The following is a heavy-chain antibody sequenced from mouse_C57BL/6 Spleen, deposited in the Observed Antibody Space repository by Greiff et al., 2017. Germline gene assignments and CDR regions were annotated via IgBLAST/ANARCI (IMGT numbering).Heavy chain of an antibody. V-gene: IGHV1-62-2*01. CDR3: SRHEERSYYDSSYRYFDV. Sequence: VQVVESGAELVKPGASMKLSCKASGYTFTEYTIHWVKQRSGQGLEWIGWFYPGSGSIKYNEKFKDKATLTADKSSSTVYMELSRLTSEDSAVYFCSRHEERSYYDSSYRYFDVWGTGTTVTVSS. J-gene: IGHJ1*03. D-gene: IGHD1-1*01. CDR2: FYPGSGSI. CDR1: GYTFTEYT.